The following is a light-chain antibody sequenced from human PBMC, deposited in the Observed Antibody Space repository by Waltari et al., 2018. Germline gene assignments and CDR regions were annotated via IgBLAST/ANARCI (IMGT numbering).Light chain of an antibody. J-gene: IGKJ2*01. Sequence: EVVLTQSPATLSLFPGERAILSCRASQSVSRSLAWYQQEPVLAPRLLIYGASTRATGIPARFSGSGSGTDFTLTISSLEPEDFAVYYCQQRSSLPLYTFGQGTKLDLK. CDR3: QQRSSLPLYT. V-gene: IGKV3-11*01. CDR2: GAS. CDR1: QSVSRS.